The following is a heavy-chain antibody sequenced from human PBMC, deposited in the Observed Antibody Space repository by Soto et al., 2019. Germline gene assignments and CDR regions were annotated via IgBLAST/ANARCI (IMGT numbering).Heavy chain of an antibody. CDR3: ARVPPGYGDDWYFDL. J-gene: IGHJ2*01. V-gene: IGHV4-31*03. CDR1: GDSINSGGYH. D-gene: IGHD4-17*01. CDR2: IYYSGST. Sequence: QVQLQASGPALVTPSQTLSLTCTVSGDSINSGGYHWSCIRQHLGMGLEWIVYIYYSGSTSYNPSLKSRVTMTLDTSKNQFTLKFNSVTAADTAVNYCARVPPGYGDDWYFDLWGRGTLVTVSS.